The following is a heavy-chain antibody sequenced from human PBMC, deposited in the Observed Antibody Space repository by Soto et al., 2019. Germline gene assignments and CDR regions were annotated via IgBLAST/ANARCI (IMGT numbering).Heavy chain of an antibody. V-gene: IGHV2-26*01. CDR2: IFSNDEK. D-gene: IGHD3-3*02. CDR3: PRTSLRMTAFGIWFDP. Sequence: SGLTLAHHTGPWMRTCSLSGFLVSKVRRGVSWMGGSSGKALEWLAHIFSNDEKSYSTSLNSRLTISKDTSNTQVVLTMTVVDPVVTATYFCPRTSLRMTAFGIWFDPWGPGTLVTVSS. J-gene: IGHJ5*02. CDR1: GFLVSKVRRG.